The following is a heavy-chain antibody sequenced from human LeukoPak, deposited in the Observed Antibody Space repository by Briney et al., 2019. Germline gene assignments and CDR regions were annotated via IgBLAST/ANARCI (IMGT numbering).Heavy chain of an antibody. CDR2: FYYSGST. CDR1: GASITSYTYY. CDR3: ARLRWSQYYFDY. D-gene: IGHD4-23*01. V-gene: IGHV4-39*01. J-gene: IGHJ4*02. Sequence: SETLSLTCTVSGASITSYTYYWGWIRQPPGEGLEWIGSFYYSGSTYYNPSLKSRVTISVDTSKNQFSLKLSSVTAADTAVYYCARLRWSQYYFDYWGQGTLVTVSS.